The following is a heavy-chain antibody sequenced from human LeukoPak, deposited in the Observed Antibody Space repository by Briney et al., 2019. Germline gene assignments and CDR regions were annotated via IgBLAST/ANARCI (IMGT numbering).Heavy chain of an antibody. J-gene: IGHJ3*02. D-gene: IGHD4-23*01. CDR1: GGSTYGYY. V-gene: IGHV4-59*01. Sequence: SETLSLTCTVSGGSTYGYYWSWVRQPPGKALEWIGYIYFSGSTNYNPSLKSRAIISINTSKSQFSLTLNSVTAADTAVYYCARGKGHYGGNFDAFDIWGQGTMVTVSS. CDR3: ARGKGHYGGNFDAFDI. CDR2: IYFSGST.